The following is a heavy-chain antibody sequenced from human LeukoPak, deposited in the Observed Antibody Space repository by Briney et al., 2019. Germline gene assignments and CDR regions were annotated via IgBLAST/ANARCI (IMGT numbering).Heavy chain of an antibody. J-gene: IGHJ5*02. Sequence: GGYLTLSCAGSGFTFSSYSMKWVRQAPGQGREWVSSISSSGSYIYYADSVRGRFTISRDNAKNSLYLQMNSLRAEDTAVYYCAREGGYSYGYNYFDPWGQGTQVTVSS. D-gene: IGHD5-18*01. CDR2: ISSSGSYI. CDR3: AREGGYSYGYNYFDP. CDR1: GFTFSSYS. V-gene: IGHV3-21*01.